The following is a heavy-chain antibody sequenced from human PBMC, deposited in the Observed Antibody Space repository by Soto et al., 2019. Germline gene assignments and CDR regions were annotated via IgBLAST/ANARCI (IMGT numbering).Heavy chain of an antibody. Sequence: ASVKVSCKASGYTFTSYYMHWVRQAPGQGLEWMGIIKPSGGSTSYAQKFQGRVTMTRDTSTSTVYMELSSLRSEDTAVYYCARVKTNYYGSGSYDGMDVWGQGTTVTVSS. CDR3: ARVKTNYYGSGSYDGMDV. CDR1: GYTFTSYY. V-gene: IGHV1-46*01. J-gene: IGHJ6*02. D-gene: IGHD3-10*01. CDR2: IKPSGGST.